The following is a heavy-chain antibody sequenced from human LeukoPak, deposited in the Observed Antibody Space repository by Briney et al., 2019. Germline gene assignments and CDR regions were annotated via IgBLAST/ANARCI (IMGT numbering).Heavy chain of an antibody. V-gene: IGHV3-30*02. CDR3: AKDYYGSGSYFIY. J-gene: IGHJ4*02. CDR2: IRYDGSNK. D-gene: IGHD3-10*01. Sequence: GGSLRLSCAASGFTFSSYGMHWVRQAPGKGLEWVAFIRYDGSNKYYADSVKGRFTISRDNSKNTLYPQMNSLRAEDTAVYYCAKDYYGSGSYFIYWGQGTLVTVSS. CDR1: GFTFSSYG.